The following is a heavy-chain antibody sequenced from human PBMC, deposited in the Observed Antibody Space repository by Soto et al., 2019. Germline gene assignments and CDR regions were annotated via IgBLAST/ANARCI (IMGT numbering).Heavy chain of an antibody. CDR3: AATTILIFGATIQGYYGMDV. CDR2: IIPIFGTA. Sequence: TSVKVSCKASGGTFSSYAISWVRQAPGQGLEWMGGIIPIFGTANYAQKFQGRVTITADESTSTAYMELSSLKSEDTAGYYCAATTILIFGATIQGYYGMDVWGQGTTVTVSS. CDR1: GGTFSSYA. V-gene: IGHV1-69*13. J-gene: IGHJ6*02. D-gene: IGHD3-3*01.